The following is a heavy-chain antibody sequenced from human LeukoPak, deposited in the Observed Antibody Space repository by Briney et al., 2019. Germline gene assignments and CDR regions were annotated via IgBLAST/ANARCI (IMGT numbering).Heavy chain of an antibody. D-gene: IGHD2-2*01. CDR2: IYTSGST. CDR1: GGSISSYY. V-gene: IGHV4-4*07. CDR3: ARDPMSYCSGTSCPLGFDP. Sequence: PSETLSLTCTVSGGSISSYYWSWIRQPAGKGLEWIGRIYTSGSTNYNPSLKSRVTMSVDTSKNQFSLKLSSVTAADTAVYYCARDPMSYCSGTSCPLGFDPWGQGTLVTVSS. J-gene: IGHJ5*02.